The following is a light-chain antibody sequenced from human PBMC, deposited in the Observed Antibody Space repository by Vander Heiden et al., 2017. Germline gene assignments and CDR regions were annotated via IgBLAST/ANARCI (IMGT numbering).Light chain of an antibody. J-gene: IGKJ2*01. CDR2: AAS. CDR3: QQLNSYPRYT. V-gene: IGKV1-9*01. Sequence: DIQLTQSPSFLSASVGDRVTITCLASQGFSSYLAWYQQKPGKAPKLLIYAASTLQSGVPSRVSGSGAGTEFTLTISSLQPEDFATYYCQQLNSYPRYTFGQGTKLEIK. CDR1: QGFSSY.